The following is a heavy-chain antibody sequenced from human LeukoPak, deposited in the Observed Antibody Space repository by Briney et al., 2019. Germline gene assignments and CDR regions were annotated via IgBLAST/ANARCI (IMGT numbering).Heavy chain of an antibody. CDR1: GYSFNAYY. Sequence: ASVKVSFKASGYSFNAYYIHWVRQAPGQGLEWMGWVNPNSGGTNFAQKFQGRVTITRDTSISTAYMELSRLRSDDTAIYYCARSLTTDYWGQGTLVAVSS. CDR2: VNPNSGGT. CDR3: ARSLTTDY. J-gene: IGHJ4*02. D-gene: IGHD1-14*01. V-gene: IGHV1-2*02.